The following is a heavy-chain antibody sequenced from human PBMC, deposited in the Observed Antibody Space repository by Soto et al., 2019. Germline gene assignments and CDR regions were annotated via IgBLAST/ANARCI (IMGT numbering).Heavy chain of an antibody. V-gene: IGHV1-2*02. J-gene: IGHJ6*02. Sequence: QVYLVQSGAEVRRPGASVKVSCTAFGYLLTGYSLHWVRQAPGQGLEWMGWIDPNSGATNSAERFHGRVSMTRDTSISAAYLELSSLRSDDTAVYYCARGYGSSPNMELRFGMDVWGQGTTISVSS. D-gene: IGHD5-18*01. CDR2: IDPNSGAT. CDR3: ARGYGSSPNMELRFGMDV. CDR1: GYLLTGYS.